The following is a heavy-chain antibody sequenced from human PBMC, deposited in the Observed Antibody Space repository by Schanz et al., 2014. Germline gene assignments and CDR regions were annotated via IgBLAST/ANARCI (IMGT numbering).Heavy chain of an antibody. D-gene: IGHD2-15*01. CDR2: IYSGIGA. J-gene: IGHJ6*02. CDR3: AKGMGYCSGGTCYDYYYYGLDV. V-gene: IGHV3-66*01. Sequence: EGQLLESGGGLIQPGGSLRLSCAVSGFTVSSNHMSWVRQAPGKGLEWVSVIYSGIGAYYADSVKDRFTISRDNSENTLYLQMNSLSADDTAVFYCAKGMGYCSGGTCYDYYYYGLDVWGQGTTVTVSS. CDR1: GFTVSSNH.